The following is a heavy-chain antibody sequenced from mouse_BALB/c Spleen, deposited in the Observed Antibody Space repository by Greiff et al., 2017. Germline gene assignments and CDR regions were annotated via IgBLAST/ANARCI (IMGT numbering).Heavy chain of an antibody. CDR2: ISSGSSTI. J-gene: IGHJ4*01. CDR1: GFTFSSFG. CDR3: ARGKGNAMDY. Sequence: EVKVVESGGGLVQPGGSRKLSCAASGFTFSSFGMHWVRQAPEKGLEWVAYISSGSSTIYYADTVKGRFTISRDNPKNTLFLQMTSLRSEDTAMYYCARGKGNAMDYWGQGTSVTVSS. V-gene: IGHV5-17*02.